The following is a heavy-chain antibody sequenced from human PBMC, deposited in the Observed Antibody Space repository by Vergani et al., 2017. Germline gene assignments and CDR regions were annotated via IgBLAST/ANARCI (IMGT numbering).Heavy chain of an antibody. CDR1: GGSFSGYY. CDR3: ARGRREVDAFDI. D-gene: IGHD6-25*01. V-gene: IGHV4-34*01. CDR2: INHSGST. Sequence: QVQLQQWGAGLLKPSETLSLTCAVYGGSFSGYYWSWIRQPPGKGLEWIGEINHSGSTNYNPSLKSRVTISVDTSKNQFSLKLSSVTAADTAVYYCARGRREVDAFDIWGQGTMVTVSS. J-gene: IGHJ3*02.